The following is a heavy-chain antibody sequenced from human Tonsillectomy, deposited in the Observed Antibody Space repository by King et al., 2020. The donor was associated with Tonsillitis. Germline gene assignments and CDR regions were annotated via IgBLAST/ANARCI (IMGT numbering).Heavy chain of an antibody. CDR2: IYHSASS. CDR3: ARGGTTVVTPGAFDI. J-gene: IGHJ3*02. Sequence: QLQESGPGLVKPSETLSLTCAVSGYSISSGYYWGWIRQPPGKGLEWIGSIYHSASSYYNPSLKSRVTISVDTSKNQFSLKLSSGTAADTAVYYCARGGTTVVTPGAFDIWGQGTMVTVSS. V-gene: IGHV4-38-2*01. D-gene: IGHD4-23*01. CDR1: GYSISSGYY.